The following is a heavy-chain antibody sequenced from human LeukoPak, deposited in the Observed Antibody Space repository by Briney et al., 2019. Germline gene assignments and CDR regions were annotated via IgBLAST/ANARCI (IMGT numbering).Heavy chain of an antibody. J-gene: IGHJ4*02. CDR1: GDSVSSKNGA. Sequence: SQTLSLTCVVSGDSVSSKNGAWNWIRQSPSRGLEWLGRTYYRSKWYNDYAESMEGRMTISQDTSKNQYSLHLNSVAPDDTAVYYCARDFGTTGWHTFDYWGQGTLVTVSS. CDR3: ARDFGTTGWHTFDY. D-gene: IGHD6-19*01. CDR2: TYYRSKWYN. V-gene: IGHV6-1*01.